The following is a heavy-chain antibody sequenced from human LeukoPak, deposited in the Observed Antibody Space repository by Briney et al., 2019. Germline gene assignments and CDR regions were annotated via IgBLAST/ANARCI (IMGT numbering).Heavy chain of an antibody. D-gene: IGHD2-2*01. CDR1: GFTFSSYG. J-gene: IGHJ6*04. V-gene: IGHV3-30*02. Sequence: GGSLRLSCAASGFTFSSYGMHWVRQAPGKGLEWVAFIRYDGSNKYYADSVKGRFTISRDNSKNTLYLQMNSLRAEDTAVYYCAKDRPDIVVVPAAHPVLGMDVWGKGTTVTVSS. CDR3: AKDRPDIVVVPAAHPVLGMDV. CDR2: IRYDGSNK.